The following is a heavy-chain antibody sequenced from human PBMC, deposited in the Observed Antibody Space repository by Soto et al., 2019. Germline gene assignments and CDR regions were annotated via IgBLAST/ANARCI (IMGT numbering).Heavy chain of an antibody. D-gene: IGHD3-22*01. J-gene: IGHJ4*02. CDR2: INRSDDAP. CDR3: ARDLTREGDYCDRSGYFLDY. CDR1: GHTLTRNF. Sequence: SVKVANKASGHTLTRNFMHLLRQAPVEGLDWMGIINRSDDAPSYAEKFQGRLTMNKDTCTSVVYMERSSLSSENTAVYCSARDLTREGDYCDRSGYFLDYWGQGTMVTVSS. V-gene: IGHV1-46*01.